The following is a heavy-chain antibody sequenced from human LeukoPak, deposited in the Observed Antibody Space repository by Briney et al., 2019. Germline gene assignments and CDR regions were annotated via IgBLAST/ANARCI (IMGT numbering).Heavy chain of an antibody. Sequence: GASVKVSGKAAGYTFTGYYMHWVRQAPGQGLEWMGWINPNSGGTNYAQKFQGRVTMTRDTSISTAYMELSRLTSDDTDVYFCAREPPIGGADVFDIWGQGRMVTVSS. V-gene: IGHV1-2*02. J-gene: IGHJ3*02. CDR1: GYTFTGYY. CDR2: INPNSGGT. CDR3: AREPPIGGADVFDI. D-gene: IGHD3-10*01.